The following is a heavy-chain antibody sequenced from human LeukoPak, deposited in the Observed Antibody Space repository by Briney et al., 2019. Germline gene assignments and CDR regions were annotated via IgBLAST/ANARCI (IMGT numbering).Heavy chain of an antibody. CDR2: INWNGGST. J-gene: IGHJ4*02. D-gene: IGHD1/OR15-1a*01. V-gene: IGHV3-20*04. CDR1: GFTFDDYG. CDR3: ATTSNRARYFDF. Sequence: GGSLRLSCAASGFTFDDYGMSWVRQAPGKGLEWVSGINWNGGSTGYADSVKGRFTISRDNAKNSLYLQMNSLRAEDTALYYCATTSNRARYFDFWGQGTLVTVSS.